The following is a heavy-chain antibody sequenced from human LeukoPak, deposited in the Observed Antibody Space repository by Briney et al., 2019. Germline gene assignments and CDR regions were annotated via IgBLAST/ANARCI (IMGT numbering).Heavy chain of an antibody. D-gene: IGHD3-10*01. V-gene: IGHV4-59*08. CDR3: ARQRTRSRSGGYFDY. CDR2: ISDSGST. J-gene: IGHJ4*02. CDR1: GGSISGYY. Sequence: PSETLTLTCTVSGGSISGYYWTWIRQPPGKRLEWIGYISDSGSTNYNPSLKSRVTISVDTSKNQLSLKLSSVTAADTAVYYCARQRTRSRSGGYFDYWGQGTLVTVSS.